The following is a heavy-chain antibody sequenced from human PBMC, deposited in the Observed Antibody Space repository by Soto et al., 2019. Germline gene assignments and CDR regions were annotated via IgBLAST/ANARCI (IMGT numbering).Heavy chain of an antibody. V-gene: IGHV4-31*03. CDR3: AREGGLAYCGGDCLYNWFDS. D-gene: IGHD2-21*02. Sequence: SETLSLTCTVSGGSISSGDYYWSWVRQHPGKGLEWIGYRSYSGSTYYNPSLKSRVTIVVDTSRNQFSLRLSSVTAADTAVYYCAREGGLAYCGGDCLYNWFDSWGQGTLVTVSS. CDR2: RSYSGST. CDR1: GGSISSGDYY. J-gene: IGHJ5*01.